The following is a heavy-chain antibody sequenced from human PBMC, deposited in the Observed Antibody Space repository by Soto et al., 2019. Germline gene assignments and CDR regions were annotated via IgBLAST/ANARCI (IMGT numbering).Heavy chain of an antibody. CDR2: ISAYNGNT. CDR3: ARDSPGGRNGGTYYYYGMDV. D-gene: IGHD4-17*01. V-gene: IGHV1-18*01. Sequence: ASVKVSCKASGYTFTSYGISWVRQAPGQGLEWMGWISAYNGNTNYAQKLQGRVTMTTDTSTSTAYMELRSLRSDDTAVYYCARDSPGGRNGGTYYYYGMDVWGQGTTVTVSS. CDR1: GYTFTSYG. J-gene: IGHJ6*02.